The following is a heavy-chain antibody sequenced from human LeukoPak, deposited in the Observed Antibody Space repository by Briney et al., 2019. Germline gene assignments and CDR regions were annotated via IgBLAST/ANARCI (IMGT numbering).Heavy chain of an antibody. CDR3: ARQNTPHGNFDY. CDR1: GFTFSGSA. Sequence: PGGSLKLSCAASGFTFSGSAMHWVRQATGKGLEWVSAIGVAANTFYSGSVKGRFTISRENAKNSLYLLMSSLRAEDTAVYYCARQNTPHGNFDYWGQGTLVTVSS. V-gene: IGHV3-13*01. D-gene: IGHD1-26*01. J-gene: IGHJ4*02. CDR2: IGVAANT.